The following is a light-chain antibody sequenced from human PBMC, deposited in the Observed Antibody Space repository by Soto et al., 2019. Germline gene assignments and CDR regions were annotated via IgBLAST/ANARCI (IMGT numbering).Light chain of an antibody. CDR2: GAS. J-gene: IGKJ1*01. CDR3: HQYYNWPPWT. Sequence: EIVMTQSPATLSVSPGERATLSCRASQSVSNHLAWYQQKPGQAPRLLIYGASTRATGIPARFSDSGSGSEFILTINSLQSADFAVYYCHQYYNWPPWTFGQGTKVEIK. CDR1: QSVSNH. V-gene: IGKV3-15*01.